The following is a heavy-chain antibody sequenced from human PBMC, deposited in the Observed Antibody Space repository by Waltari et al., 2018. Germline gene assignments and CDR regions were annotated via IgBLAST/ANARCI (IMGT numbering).Heavy chain of an antibody. V-gene: IGHV2-5*02. CDR1: GFSFPSTGGA. CDR3: AGGWFYFDY. D-gene: IGHD6-19*01. Sequence: QLTLQESGPTLVNPTQTLTLTCTFSGFSFPSTGGAVSWIRQPPTKALEWLALIHWDDEKWYSPSLKNRLTVTKDTSRNQVVLTLTNMDPADTATYYCAGGWFYFDYWGQGALVTVSS. J-gene: IGHJ4*02. CDR2: IHWDDEK.